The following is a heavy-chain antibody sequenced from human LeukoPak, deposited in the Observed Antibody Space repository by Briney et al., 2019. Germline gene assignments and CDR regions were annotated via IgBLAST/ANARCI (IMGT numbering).Heavy chain of an antibody. CDR2: ISAGGGSA. D-gene: IGHD6-25*01. V-gene: IGHV3-23*01. CDR3: AKEISGATSGTY. Sequence: GGSLRLSCAASGFTFSSDAMTWVRQAPGKGREWVSGISAGGGSAFYADSVKGRFTISRDNSRNTLYLQMSRLRAEDTAVYYCAKEISGATSGTYWGQGTLVTVSS. CDR1: GFTFSSDA. J-gene: IGHJ4*02.